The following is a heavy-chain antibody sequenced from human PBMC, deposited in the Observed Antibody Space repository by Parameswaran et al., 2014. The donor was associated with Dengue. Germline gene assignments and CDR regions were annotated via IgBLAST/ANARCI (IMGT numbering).Heavy chain of an antibody. V-gene: IGHV3-21*01. CDR2: ISSSSSYI. CDR3: AREGYCSGGSCYPELDY. Sequence: KWIRQPPGKGLEWVSSISSSSSYIYYADSVKGRFTISRDNAKNSLYLQMNSLRAEDTAVYYCAREGYCSGGSCYPELDYWGQGTLVTVSS. D-gene: IGHD2-15*01. J-gene: IGHJ4*02.